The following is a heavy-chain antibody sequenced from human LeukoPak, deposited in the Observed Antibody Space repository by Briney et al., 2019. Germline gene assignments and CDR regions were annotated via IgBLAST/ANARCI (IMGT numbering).Heavy chain of an antibody. V-gene: IGHV1-8*03. CDR2: MNPNSGNT. CDR3: ARGAGIAAAGLYYMDV. J-gene: IGHJ6*03. Sequence: PRASVKVSCKASGYTFTSYDINWVRQATGQGLEWMGWMNPNSGNTGYAQKFQGRVTITRNTSISTAYMELSSLRSEDTAVYYCARGAGIAAAGLYYMDVWGKGTTVTVSS. D-gene: IGHD6-13*01. CDR1: GYTFTSYD.